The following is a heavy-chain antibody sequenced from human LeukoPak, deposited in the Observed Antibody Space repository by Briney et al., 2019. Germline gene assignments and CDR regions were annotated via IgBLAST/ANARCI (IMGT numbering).Heavy chain of an antibody. Sequence: SVKDTCKASGYTFTDYYMHWLRQAPAQGLEWMGWINPNSGGTNFAQKFQGRVAMTRDTSISTAYLELGSLRSDDTAVYFCARARWQLVPYFDSWGQGTLVTVSS. J-gene: IGHJ4*02. CDR3: ARARWQLVPYFDS. CDR1: GYTFTDYY. V-gene: IGHV1-2*02. CDR2: INPNSGGT. D-gene: IGHD6-6*01.